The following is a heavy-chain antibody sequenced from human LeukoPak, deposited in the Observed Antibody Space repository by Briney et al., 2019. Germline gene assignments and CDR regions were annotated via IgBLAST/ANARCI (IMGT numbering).Heavy chain of an antibody. D-gene: IGHD3-3*01. J-gene: IGHJ5*02. Sequence: SETLSLTCAVYGGSFSGYYWSWIRQPPGEGLEWIGEINHSGSTNYNPSLKSRVTISVDTSKNQFSLKLSSVTAADTAVYYCARVQGMIFGVVTWGQGTLVTVSS. V-gene: IGHV4-34*01. CDR1: GGSFSGYY. CDR3: ARVQGMIFGVVT. CDR2: INHSGST.